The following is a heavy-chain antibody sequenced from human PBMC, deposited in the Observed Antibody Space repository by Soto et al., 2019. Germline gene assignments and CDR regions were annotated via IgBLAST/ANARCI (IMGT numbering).Heavy chain of an antibody. CDR1: GDSIKIKDYY. J-gene: IGHJ4*02. CDR2: VSFTGTT. CDR3: ASQKLDVPAYFDN. D-gene: IGHD1-1*01. V-gene: IGHV4-39*01. Sequence: PSYTLSLTCSVSGDSIKIKDYYWGWVRQPPGKGLEWIGSVSFTGTTYYSPSLKSRVTTSIDTSRNQFSLKLTSVTAAATAVYYCASQKLDVPAYFDNWAQGTLVTVSP.